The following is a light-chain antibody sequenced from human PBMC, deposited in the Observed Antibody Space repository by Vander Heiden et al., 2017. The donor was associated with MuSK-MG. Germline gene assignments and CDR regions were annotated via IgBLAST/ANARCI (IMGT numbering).Light chain of an antibody. J-gene: IGKJ4*01. Sequence: IQLTQTPSTLSAAVGDRVTITCRASQGVNIYLAWYKQKPGKAPKLLIYSASTLQVGVPSRFSGSGSGTDFTSTISSLQPEDLATYYCQHLVGDPFTFGGGTKVELK. V-gene: IGKV1-9*01. CDR2: SAS. CDR1: QGVNIY. CDR3: QHLVGDPFT.